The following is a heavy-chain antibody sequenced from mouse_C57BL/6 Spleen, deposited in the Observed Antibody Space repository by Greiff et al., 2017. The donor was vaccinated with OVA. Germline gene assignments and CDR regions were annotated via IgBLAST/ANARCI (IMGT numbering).Heavy chain of an antibody. J-gene: IGHJ4*01. Sequence: QVQLQQPGAELVRPGSSVKLSCKASGYTFTSYWMHWVKQRPIQGLEWIGNIDPSDSETHYNQKFKDKATLTVDKSSSTAYLQLSSLTSEESAVYYCARGAGSTMVPMDYWGQGTSVTVSS. CDR3: ARGAGSTMVPMDY. CDR2: IDPSDSET. CDR1: GYTFTSYW. D-gene: IGHD2-1*01. V-gene: IGHV1-52*01.